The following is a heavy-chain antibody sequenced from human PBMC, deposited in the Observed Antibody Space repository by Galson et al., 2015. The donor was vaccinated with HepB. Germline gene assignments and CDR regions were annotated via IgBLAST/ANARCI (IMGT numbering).Heavy chain of an antibody. D-gene: IGHD2-2*01. Sequence: SETLSLTCGVFGGSFSAFYYAWIRQPPGKGLEWLGEISADGSTNYSPSLKGRVNILVDTSKKQFPLKLNSVTAADTAVYYCATEGVIPSAVFDFWGQGTPVTVSS. CDR1: GGSFSAFY. V-gene: IGHV4-34*01. CDR2: ISADGST. CDR3: ATEGVIPSAVFDF. J-gene: IGHJ4*02.